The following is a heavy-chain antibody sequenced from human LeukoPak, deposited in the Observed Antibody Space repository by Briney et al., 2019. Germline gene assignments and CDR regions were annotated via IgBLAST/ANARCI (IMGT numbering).Heavy chain of an antibody. V-gene: IGHV3-13*05. CDR2: IGTAGDP. Sequence: QPGGSLRLSCAASGFIFSKYDMHWVRQATGKGLEWVSTIGTAGDPFYPGSVKDRFTISRENAKNSLYLQMNSLRAGDTAVYYCVRDGGLGTMDVWGQGTTVTVSS. CDR1: GFIFSKYD. CDR3: VRDGGLGTMDV. J-gene: IGHJ6*02. D-gene: IGHD2-15*01.